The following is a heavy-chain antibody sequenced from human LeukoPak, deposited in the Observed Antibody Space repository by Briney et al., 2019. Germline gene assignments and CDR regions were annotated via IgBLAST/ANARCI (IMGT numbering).Heavy chain of an antibody. J-gene: IGHJ5*02. CDR2: IIPIFGTA. Sequence: ASVKVSCKASGGTFSSYAISWVRQAPGQGLEWMGGIIPIFGTANYAQKFQGRVTITADESTSTAYMELSSLRSEDTAVYYCARDPLGWDGSGYYYGGLDPWGQGTLVIVS. D-gene: IGHD3-22*01. CDR1: GGTFSSYA. V-gene: IGHV1-69*13. CDR3: ARDPLGWDGSGYYYGGLDP.